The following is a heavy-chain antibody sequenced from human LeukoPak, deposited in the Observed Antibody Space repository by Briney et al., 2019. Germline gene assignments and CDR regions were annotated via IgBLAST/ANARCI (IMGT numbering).Heavy chain of an antibody. CDR1: GLTLSDYY. Sequence: PGGSLRLSCAASGLTLSDYYMSWIGQAPGKGLEWVSAISGSGGSTYYADSVKGRFTISRDNSKNTLYLQMNSLRAEDTAVYYCAKDLEIPQGYRGQGTLVTVSS. CDR2: ISGSGGST. CDR3: AKDLEIPQGY. J-gene: IGHJ4*02. D-gene: IGHD1-1*01. V-gene: IGHV3-23*01.